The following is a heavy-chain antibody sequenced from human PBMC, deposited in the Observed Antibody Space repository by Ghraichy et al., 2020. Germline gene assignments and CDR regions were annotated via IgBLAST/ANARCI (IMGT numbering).Heavy chain of an antibody. CDR2: IIPMFGTA. J-gene: IGHJ5*02. V-gene: IGHV1-69*13. CDR1: GGTFRSYV. Sequence: SVKVSCKASGGTFRSYVISLVRQAPGQGLEWMGGIIPMFGTANYAQNFQGRVTITADESTSTAYMELSSLKSEDTAVYYCASALLVPATVPYYNWFDPWGQGTLVTVSS. CDR3: ASALLVPATVPYYNWFDP. D-gene: IGHD6-25*01.